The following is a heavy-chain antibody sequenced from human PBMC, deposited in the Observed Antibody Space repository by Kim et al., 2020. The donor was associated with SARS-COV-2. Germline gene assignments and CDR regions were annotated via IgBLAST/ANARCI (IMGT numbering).Heavy chain of an antibody. D-gene: IGHD1-26*01. V-gene: IGHV1-3*01. CDR3: ARGRVGAPNPFDY. J-gene: IGHJ4*02. Sequence: YSQKFQGRVTITRDTSASTAYMELSSLRSEDTAVYYCARGRVGAPNPFDYWGQGTLVTVSS.